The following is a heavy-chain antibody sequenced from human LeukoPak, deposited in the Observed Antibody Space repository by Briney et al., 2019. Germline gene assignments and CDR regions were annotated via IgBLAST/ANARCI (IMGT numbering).Heavy chain of an antibody. V-gene: IGHV3-30*02. Sequence: GGSLRHSCAASGFTFSSYGMHWVRQAPGKGLEWVAFIRYDGSNKYYADSVKGRFTISRDNSKNMLYLQMNSLRTEDTAVYYCAKDAWRRGINPIGYFDYWGQGTLVTVSS. CDR3: AKDAWRRGINPIGYFDY. J-gene: IGHJ4*02. CDR1: GFTFSSYG. D-gene: IGHD3-10*01. CDR2: IRYDGSNK.